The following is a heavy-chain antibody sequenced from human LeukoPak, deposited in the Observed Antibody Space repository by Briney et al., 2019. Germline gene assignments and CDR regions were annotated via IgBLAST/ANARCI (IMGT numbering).Heavy chain of an antibody. CDR2: MYPGDSDT. J-gene: IGHJ3*02. D-gene: IGHD5-24*01. CDR3: ARRDGYNMGAFDI. V-gene: IGHV5-51*01. Sequence: GESLKISCQGSGYSFTSYWVGWVRQMPGKGLEWMGIMYPGDSDTRYSPSFQGQVTISADKSISTAYLQWSSLEASDTAIYYCARRDGYNMGAFDIWGQGTMVTVSS. CDR1: GYSFTSYW.